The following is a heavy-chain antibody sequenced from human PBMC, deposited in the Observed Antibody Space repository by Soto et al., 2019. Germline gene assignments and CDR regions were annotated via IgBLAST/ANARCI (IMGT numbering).Heavy chain of an antibody. V-gene: IGHV3-48*01. J-gene: IGHJ4*02. D-gene: IGHD3-9*01. CDR1: GFTFSSYS. Sequence: PGGSLRLSCAASGFTFSSYSMNWVRQAPGKGLEWVSYISSSSSTIYYADSVKGRFTISRDNSKNTLYLQMNSLRAEDTAVYYCAKDLLRYFDWSPLDYWGQGTLVTVSS. CDR3: AKDLLRYFDWSPLDY. CDR2: ISSSSSTI.